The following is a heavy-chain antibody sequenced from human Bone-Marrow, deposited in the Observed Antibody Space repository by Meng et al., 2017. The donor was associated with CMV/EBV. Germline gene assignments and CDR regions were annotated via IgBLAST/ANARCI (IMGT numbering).Heavy chain of an antibody. Sequence: ASVKVSCKASGYTFTSYYMHWVRQAPGQGLEWMGIINPSGGSTSYAQKFQGRVTMTRDTSINTVYMELNRLRSDDTAVYYCAKALYTNYYSTYYGLDVWGQRTTVTVSS. J-gene: IGHJ6*02. CDR3: AKALYTNYYSTYYGLDV. CDR1: GYTFTSYY. D-gene: IGHD3-22*01. V-gene: IGHV1-46*01. CDR2: INPSGGST.